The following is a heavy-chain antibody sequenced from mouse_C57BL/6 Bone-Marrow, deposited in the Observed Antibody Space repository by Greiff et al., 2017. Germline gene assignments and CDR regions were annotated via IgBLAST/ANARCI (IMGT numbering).Heavy chain of an antibody. CDR2: ISSGGSYT. D-gene: IGHD4-1*01. J-gene: IGHJ2*01. Sequence: EVQLVESGGDLVKPGGSLKLSCAASGFTFSSYGMSWVRQTPDKRLEWVATISSGGSYTYSPDSVKGRFTISRDNAKNTLYLQMSSLKSEDTAMYYCARHTGPVYFDYWGQGTTLTVSS. CDR3: ARHTGPVYFDY. V-gene: IGHV5-6*01. CDR1: GFTFSSYG.